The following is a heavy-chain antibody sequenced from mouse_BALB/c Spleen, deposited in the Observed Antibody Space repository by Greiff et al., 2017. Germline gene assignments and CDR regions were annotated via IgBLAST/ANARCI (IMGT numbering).Heavy chain of an antibody. D-gene: IGHD2-4*01. CDR1: GFSLTSYG. CDR2: IWAGGST. Sequence: VHLVESGPGLVAPSQSLSITCTVSGFSLTSYGVHWVRQPPGKGLEWLGVIWAGGSTKYNSALMSRLSISKDNSKSQVFLKMNSLQTDDTAMYYCARGGDYDYDPFAYWGQGTLVTVSA. J-gene: IGHJ3*01. V-gene: IGHV2-9*02. CDR3: ARGGDYDYDPFAY.